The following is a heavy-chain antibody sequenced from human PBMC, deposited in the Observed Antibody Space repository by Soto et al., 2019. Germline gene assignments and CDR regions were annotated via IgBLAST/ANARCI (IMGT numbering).Heavy chain of an antibody. CDR3: ARGVRSRPGYGMDV. V-gene: IGHV3-21*01. CDR2: ISSGSTYI. D-gene: IGHD3-10*01. Sequence: PGGSLRLSCAASEFTFSSYSMNWVRQAPGKGLEWVSSISSGSTYIYYADSVKGRFTISRDNAKNSLYLQMSSLRAEDTAVYYCARGVRSRPGYGMDVWGQGTTVTVSS. CDR1: EFTFSSYS. J-gene: IGHJ6*02.